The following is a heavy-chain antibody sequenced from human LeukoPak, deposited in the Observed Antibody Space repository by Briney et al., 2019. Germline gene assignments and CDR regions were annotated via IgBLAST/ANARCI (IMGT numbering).Heavy chain of an antibody. V-gene: IGHV3-53*01. CDR3: ARGLYGFWSGYPLDY. CDR1: GFTVSGNY. D-gene: IGHD3/OR15-3a*01. J-gene: IGHJ4*02. Sequence: GGSLRLSCAASGFTVSGNYMSWVRQAPGKGLEWVSVIYSGGSTYYADSVKGRFTISRDNSKNTLYLQMNSLRAEDTAVYYCARGLYGFWSGYPLDYWGQGTLVTVSS. CDR2: IYSGGST.